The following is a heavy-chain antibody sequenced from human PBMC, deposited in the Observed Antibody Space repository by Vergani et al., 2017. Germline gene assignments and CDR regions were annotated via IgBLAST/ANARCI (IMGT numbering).Heavy chain of an antibody. D-gene: IGHD3-22*01. J-gene: IGHJ4*02. V-gene: IGHV1-18*04. CDR1: GFNFNKYI. CDR2: STGHNDNT. Sequence: QVQLVQSGSEVKKPAASVKISCKASGFNFNKYIFVWVRQAPGQGLEWMGWSTGHNDNTNYAQNFQGRVTMTADSSTRTAYMELRSLTSDDTAVYYCTRGWYYDSIAYWAYWGQGTLVTVSS. CDR3: TRGWYYDSIAYWAY.